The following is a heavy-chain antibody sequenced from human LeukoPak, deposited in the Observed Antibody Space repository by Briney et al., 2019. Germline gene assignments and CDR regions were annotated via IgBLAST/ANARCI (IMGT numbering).Heavy chain of an antibody. V-gene: IGHV4-34*01. CDR2: MNHSGST. CDR3: ARGGYDSSGYYYYYYYYMDV. J-gene: IGHJ6*03. CDR1: GGSFSGYY. Sequence: SETLSLTCAVYGGSFSGYYWSWIRQPPGKGLEWIGEMNHSGSTNYNPSLKSRVTISVDTSKNQFSLKLSSVTAADTAVYYCARGGYDSSGYYYYYYYYMDVWGKGTTVTVSS. D-gene: IGHD3-22*01.